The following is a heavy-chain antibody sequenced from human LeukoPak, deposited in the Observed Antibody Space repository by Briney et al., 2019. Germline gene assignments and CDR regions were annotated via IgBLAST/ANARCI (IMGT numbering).Heavy chain of an antibody. CDR2: IYTSGST. CDR3: ARVVYDSSGYSLFDH. D-gene: IGHD3-22*01. Sequence: SETLSLTCTVSGGSISGYYWSWIRQPAGKGLEWIGCIYTSGSTNYNPSLKSRVTMSVDTSKNQFSLKLSSVTAADTAVYYCARVVYDSSGYSLFDHWGQGTLVTVSS. J-gene: IGHJ4*02. V-gene: IGHV4-4*07. CDR1: GGSISGYY.